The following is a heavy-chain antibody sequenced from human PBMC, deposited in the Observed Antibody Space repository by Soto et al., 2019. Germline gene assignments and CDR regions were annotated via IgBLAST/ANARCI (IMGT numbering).Heavy chain of an antibody. V-gene: IGHV4-34*01. J-gene: IGHJ5*02. CDR2: INHSGST. CDR3: ARGGWGLLWFGESSGWFDP. CDR1: GGSFSGYY. Sequence: QVQLQQWGAGLLKPSETLSLTCAVYGGSFSGYYWSWIRQPPGKGLEWIGEINHSGSTNYNPSLKSRVTISVDPSKNQFSLKLSSVTAADTAVYYCARGGWGLLWFGESSGWFDPWGQGTLVTVSS. D-gene: IGHD3-10*01.